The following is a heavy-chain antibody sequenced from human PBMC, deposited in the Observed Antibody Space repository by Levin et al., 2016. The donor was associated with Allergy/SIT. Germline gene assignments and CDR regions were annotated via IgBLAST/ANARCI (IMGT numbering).Heavy chain of an antibody. J-gene: IGHJ4*02. CDR3: AREGLMYGLGEFDY. CDR1: EFTFSSHS. V-gene: IGHV3-48*02. D-gene: IGHD2-8*01. CDR2: IDSTSTTT. Sequence: GGSLRLSCAASEFTFSSHSMNWVREAPGKGLEWVAYIDSTSTTTHYADSVKGRFTISRDNARNSLYLQMNSLRDEDTAVYYCAREGLMYGLGEFDYWGQGILVTVSS.